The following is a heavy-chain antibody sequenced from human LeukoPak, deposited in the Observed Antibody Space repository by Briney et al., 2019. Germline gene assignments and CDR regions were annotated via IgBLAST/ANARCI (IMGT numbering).Heavy chain of an antibody. V-gene: IGHV3-23*01. D-gene: IGHD3-22*01. Sequence: GGSLRLSCAASGFTFSSYAMSWVRQAPGKGLEWVPAISGSGGSTYYADSVKGRFTISRDNSKNTLYLQMNSLRAEDTAVYYCAKESYYYDSSGYYPFGYWGQGTLATVSS. CDR2: ISGSGGST. J-gene: IGHJ4*02. CDR3: AKESYYYDSSGYYPFGY. CDR1: GFTFSSYA.